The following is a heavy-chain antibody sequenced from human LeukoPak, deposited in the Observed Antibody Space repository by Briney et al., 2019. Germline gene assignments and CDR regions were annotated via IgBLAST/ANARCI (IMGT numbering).Heavy chain of an antibody. CDR2: IYTSGST. Sequence: SPSETLSLTCPVSGGSISSYYWSWIRQPAGKGLEWIGRIYTSGSTNYNPSLKSRVTMSVDTSKNQFSLKLTAVTAADTAVYYCARSEFIYDILTGYYNRYAFDIWGQGTMVTVSS. D-gene: IGHD3-9*01. CDR3: ARSEFIYDILTGYYNRYAFDI. CDR1: GGSISSYY. V-gene: IGHV4-4*07. J-gene: IGHJ3*02.